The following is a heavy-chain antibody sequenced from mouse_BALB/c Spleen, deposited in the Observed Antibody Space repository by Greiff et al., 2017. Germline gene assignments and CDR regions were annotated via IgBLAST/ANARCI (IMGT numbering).Heavy chain of an antibody. D-gene: IGHD2-1*01. Sequence: EVKVEESGGGLVQPGGSLKLSCAASGFTFSSYTMSWVRQTPEKRLEWVAYISNGGGSTYYPDTVKGRFTISRDNAKNTLYLQMSSLKSEDTAMYYCARHGNYAWFAYWGQGTLVTVSA. CDR1: GFTFSSYT. CDR2: ISNGGGST. CDR3: ARHGNYAWFAY. J-gene: IGHJ3*01. V-gene: IGHV5-12-2*01.